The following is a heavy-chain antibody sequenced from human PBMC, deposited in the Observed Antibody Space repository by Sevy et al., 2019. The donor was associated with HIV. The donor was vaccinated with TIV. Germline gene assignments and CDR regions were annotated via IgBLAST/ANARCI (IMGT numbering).Heavy chain of an antibody. CDR2: VYYSGAS. CDR3: AKQRRGRGIDY. D-gene: IGHD3-10*01. CDR1: GGSITSTTHY. J-gene: IGHJ4*02. V-gene: IGHV4-39*01. Sequence: SETLSLTCTVSGGSITSTTHYWSWIRQPPGKGMESIGSVYYSGASHYNTSLKSRCTISVDTSKNHFSLILTSVTAADTAVYYCAKQRRGRGIDYWCQGALVTVSS.